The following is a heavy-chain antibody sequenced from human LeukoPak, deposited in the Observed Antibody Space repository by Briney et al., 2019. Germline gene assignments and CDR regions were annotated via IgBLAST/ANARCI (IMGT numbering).Heavy chain of an antibody. CDR1: GPSVSSGNYY. D-gene: IGHD2-2*01. J-gene: IGHJ4*02. Sequence: PSETLSLTCTVSGPSVSSGNYYWSWIRQPPGKGLEWIGYIHHSGSTNYNPSLKSRVTISVGTSKNQISLKLSSVTAADTAVYYCARPQTMGSSSPLGYWGQGTLVTVSS. CDR2: IHHSGST. CDR3: ARPQTMGSSSPLGY. V-gene: IGHV4-61*01.